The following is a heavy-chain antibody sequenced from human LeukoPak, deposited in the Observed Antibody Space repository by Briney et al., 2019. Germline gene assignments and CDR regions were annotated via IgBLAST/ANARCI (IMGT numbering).Heavy chain of an antibody. CDR3: SRHKGIVNKPFDY. Sequence: SETLSLTCIVSGGSISSTTYYWGWIRQPPGRGLEWIVSLYYSGTSYYRPSLKRRVTMTVDTSKNQFSLKLTSVTAADTAVYCWSRHKGIVNKPFDYWGQGTLVTVSS. J-gene: IGHJ4*02. D-gene: IGHD1-26*01. CDR1: GGSISSTTYY. V-gene: IGHV4-39*01. CDR2: LYYSGTS.